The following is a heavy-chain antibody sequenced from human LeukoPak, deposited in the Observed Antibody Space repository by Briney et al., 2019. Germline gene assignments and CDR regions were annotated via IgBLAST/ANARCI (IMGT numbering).Heavy chain of an antibody. J-gene: IGHJ4*02. V-gene: IGHV3-23*01. CDR2: ISASGTGT. Sequence: PGGSLRLSCAASGFTFNNYAMSWVRQAPGKGLEWVSAISASGTGTYYADSVKGRFTISRDNSKNMLYLQMNSLRAEDTAVYYCAKWKYSNSGIDDYWGQGTLVTVSS. D-gene: IGHD6-6*01. CDR1: GFTFNNYA. CDR3: AKWKYSNSGIDDY.